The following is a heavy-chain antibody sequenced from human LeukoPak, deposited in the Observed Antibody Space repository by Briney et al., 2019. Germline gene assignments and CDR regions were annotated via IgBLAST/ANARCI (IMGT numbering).Heavy chain of an antibody. CDR2: ISSSGSTI. Sequence: GGSLRLSCAASGFTFSDYYMSWIRQAPGKGLEWVSYISSSGSTIYYADSVKGRFTISRDNAKNSLYLQMNSLRAEDTAVYYCAREDAYSYGYNAFDIWGQGTMVTVSS. V-gene: IGHV3-11*04. CDR3: AREDAYSYGYNAFDI. D-gene: IGHD5-18*01. J-gene: IGHJ3*02. CDR1: GFTFSDYY.